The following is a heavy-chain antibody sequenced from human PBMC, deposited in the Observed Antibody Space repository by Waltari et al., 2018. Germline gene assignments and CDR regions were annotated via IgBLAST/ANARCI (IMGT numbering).Heavy chain of an antibody. CDR3: ARVARGTLYDAFDI. Sequence: EVQLMESGGGLVQPGGSLRLYCVASALAGRARSMGWARQAPGKGREWVSAIFSGDTTYYTDSVKGRFSTSRDNSKNTLFLQMNSLRAEDTAVYYCARVARGTLYDAFDIWGQGTMVTVSS. V-gene: IGHV3-66*01. D-gene: IGHD1-26*01. J-gene: IGHJ3*02. CDR1: ALAGRARS. CDR2: IFSGDTT.